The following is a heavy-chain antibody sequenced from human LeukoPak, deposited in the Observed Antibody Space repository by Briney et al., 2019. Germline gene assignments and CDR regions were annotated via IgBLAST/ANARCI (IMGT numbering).Heavy chain of an antibody. CDR1: GGSISGYY. CDR2: IYNTGTT. V-gene: IGHV4-59*01. Sequence: SETLSLTCTVSGGSISGYYWSWLRQSPGKGLEWIGYIYNTGTTNYNPSLKSRVTISVDMSRNQFSLKLNSVTAADTAVYYCARGGISYYGMDVRGQGTTVTVSS. CDR3: ARGGISYYGMDV. J-gene: IGHJ6*02. D-gene: IGHD3-16*01.